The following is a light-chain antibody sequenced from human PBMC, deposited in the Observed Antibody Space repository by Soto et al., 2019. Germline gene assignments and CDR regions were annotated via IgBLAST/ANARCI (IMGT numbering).Light chain of an antibody. V-gene: IGKV3-11*01. CDR1: QSVSSY. CDR2: DAS. CDR3: QQRSNWPPIT. J-gene: IGKJ5*01. Sequence: EIVLTQPPDTLSLSPGERATLSCRASQSVSSYLAWYQQNPGQAPRLLIYDASNRATGIPARFSGSGSGTDFTLTISSLEPEDFAVYYCQQRSNWPPITFGQGTRLEIK.